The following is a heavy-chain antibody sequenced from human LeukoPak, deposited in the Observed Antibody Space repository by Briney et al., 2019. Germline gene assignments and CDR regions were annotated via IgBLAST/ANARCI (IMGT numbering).Heavy chain of an antibody. CDR2: INHSGST. Sequence: PSETLSLTCAVYGGSFSGYYWSWIRQPPGKGLEWNGEINHSGSTNYNPSLKSRVTISVDTSKNQFSLKLSSVTAADTAVYYCARVGYYYGSGEANWFDPWGQGTLVTVSS. CDR1: GGSFSGYY. J-gene: IGHJ5*02. CDR3: ARVGYYYGSGEANWFDP. V-gene: IGHV4-34*01. D-gene: IGHD3-10*01.